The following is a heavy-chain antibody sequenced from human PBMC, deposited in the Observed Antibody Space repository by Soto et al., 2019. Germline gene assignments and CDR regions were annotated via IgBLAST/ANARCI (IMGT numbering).Heavy chain of an antibody. CDR1: GGSCSGYY. J-gene: IGHJ6*02. V-gene: IGHV4-34*01. CDR2: INHSGST. D-gene: IGHD3-9*01. CDR3: AGHYYDILTGYYGMDV. Sequence: SETLSRTCAVYGGSCSGYYWSWIRQPPGKGLEWIGEINHSGSTNYNPSLKSRVTISVDTSKNQFSLKLSSVTAADTAVYYCAGHYYDILTGYYGMDVWGQGTTVTVSS.